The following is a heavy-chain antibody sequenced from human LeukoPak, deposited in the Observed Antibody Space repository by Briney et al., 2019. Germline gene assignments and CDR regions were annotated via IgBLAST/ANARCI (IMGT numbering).Heavy chain of an antibody. CDR3: ARRGGNSLYYYYYYMDV. D-gene: IGHD4-23*01. Sequence: ASVKVSCKASGYTFTSYGISWVPQAPGQGLEWMGWISAYNGNTNYAQKLQGRVTMTTDTSTSTAYMELRSLRSDDTAVYYCARRGGNSLYYYYYYMDVWGKGTTVTVSS. CDR1: GYTFTSYG. V-gene: IGHV1-18*01. J-gene: IGHJ6*03. CDR2: ISAYNGNT.